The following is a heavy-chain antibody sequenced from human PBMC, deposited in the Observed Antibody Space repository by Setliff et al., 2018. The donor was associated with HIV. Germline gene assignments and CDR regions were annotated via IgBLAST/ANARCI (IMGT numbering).Heavy chain of an antibody. CDR2: ISSSSSYT. J-gene: IGHJ6*03. V-gene: IGHV3-11*06. D-gene: IGHD4-17*01. CDR3: ARGPTTVTNYYYYYMDV. CDR1: GFTFSDYY. Sequence: PGGSLRLSCAASGFTFSDYYMSWIRQAPGKGLEWVSYISSSSSYTNYADSVKGRFIISRDNSKNTLYLQMNGLRAEDTAVYYCARGPTTVTNYYYYYMDVWGKGTTVTVSS.